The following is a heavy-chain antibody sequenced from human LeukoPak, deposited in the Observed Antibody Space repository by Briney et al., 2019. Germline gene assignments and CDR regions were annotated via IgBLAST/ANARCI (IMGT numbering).Heavy chain of an antibody. CDR2: INHSGST. CDR3: ARKNVVVVAATLQQNWFDP. Sequence: ASETLSLTCAVYGGSFSGYYWSWIRQPPGKGLEWIGEINHSGSTNYNPSLKSRVTISVDTSKNQFSLKLSSVTAADTAVYYCARKNVVVVAATLQQNWFDPWGQGTLVTVSS. J-gene: IGHJ5*02. CDR1: GGSFSGYY. V-gene: IGHV4-34*01. D-gene: IGHD2-15*01.